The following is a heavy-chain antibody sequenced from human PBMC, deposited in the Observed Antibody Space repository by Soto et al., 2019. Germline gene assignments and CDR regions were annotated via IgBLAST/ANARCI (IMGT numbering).Heavy chain of an antibody. V-gene: IGHV3-7*01. J-gene: IGHJ3*02. CDR2: IKQDGSEK. D-gene: IGHD3-3*01. CDR3: ARESITIFGVVSDAFDI. Sequence: PGGSLRLSCAASGFTFSSYWMSWVRQAPGKGLEWVANIKQDGSEKYYVDSVKGRFTISRDNAKNSLYLQMNSLRAEDTAVYYCARESITIFGVVSDAFDIWGQGTMVTVS. CDR1: GFTFSSYW.